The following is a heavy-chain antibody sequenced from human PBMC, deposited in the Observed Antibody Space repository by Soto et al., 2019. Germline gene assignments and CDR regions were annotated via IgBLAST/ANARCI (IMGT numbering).Heavy chain of an antibody. Sequence: EVQLVESGGGLVQPGGSLSISCAASGLTSSTYWMHWVRQAQGKGLVWVSRINSDETRTNYADSVKGRLTISRDNAENTLYLQMNSLTAEDTAVYYCARVAVGYYYMDVWGKGTTVTVSS. CDR3: ARVAVGYYYMDV. V-gene: IGHV3-74*01. CDR2: INSDETRT. J-gene: IGHJ6*03. CDR1: GLTSSTYW.